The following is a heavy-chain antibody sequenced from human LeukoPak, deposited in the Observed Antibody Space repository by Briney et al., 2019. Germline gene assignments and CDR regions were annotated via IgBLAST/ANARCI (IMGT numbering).Heavy chain of an antibody. CDR1: GFTFSDYC. J-gene: IGHJ4*02. D-gene: IGHD1-20*01. Sequence: GGSLRLSCAASGFTFSDYCMSWIRQAPGKGLEWVSYISSSGNIIYYADSVKGRFTISRDNAKNSLCLQMNSLRAEDTAVYYCARRRYNWNAIDYWGQGTLVTVSS. V-gene: IGHV3-11*01. CDR2: ISSSGNII. CDR3: ARRRYNWNAIDY.